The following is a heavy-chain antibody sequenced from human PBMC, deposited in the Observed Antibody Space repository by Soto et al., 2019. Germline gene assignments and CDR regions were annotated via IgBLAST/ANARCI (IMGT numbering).Heavy chain of an antibody. V-gene: IGHV4-30-4*01. CDR2: IYYSGST. CDR3: ARIVGATWGLDY. D-gene: IGHD1-26*01. J-gene: IGHJ4*02. Sequence: PSETLSLTCTVSGGSISSGDYYWSWIRQPPGKGLEWIGYIYYSGSTYYNPSLESRVTISVDTSKNQFSLKLSSVTAADTAVYYCARIVGATWGLDYWGQGTLVTVSS. CDR1: GGSISSGDYY.